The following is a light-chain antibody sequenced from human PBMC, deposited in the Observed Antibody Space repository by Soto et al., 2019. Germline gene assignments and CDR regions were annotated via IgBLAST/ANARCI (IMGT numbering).Light chain of an antibody. CDR1: QSISSW. J-gene: IGKJ1*01. CDR3: QQYYTYWA. V-gene: IGKV1-5*03. Sequence: DIQMTQSPSTLSASVGDRVTITCRASQSISSWLAWYQQKPGKAPKLLIYKASSLESGVPSRFSGSGSRTEFTLTISSLQPDDFATYYCQQYYTYWAFGQGTKVEIK. CDR2: KAS.